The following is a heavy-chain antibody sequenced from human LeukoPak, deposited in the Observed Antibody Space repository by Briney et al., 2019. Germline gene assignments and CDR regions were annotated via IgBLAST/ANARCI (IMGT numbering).Heavy chain of an antibody. V-gene: IGHV3-11*01. CDR1: GFTFRNYA. D-gene: IGHD6-13*01. J-gene: IGHJ4*02. Sequence: GGSLRLSCAASGFTFRNYAMSWVRQAPGKGLEWVSHISGSGSTKIYADSVKGRFTISRDNAENSLYLQVNSLRAEDTAVYYCARVGSIAAAGTPDYWGQGTLVTVSS. CDR3: ARVGSIAAAGTPDY. CDR2: ISGSGSTK.